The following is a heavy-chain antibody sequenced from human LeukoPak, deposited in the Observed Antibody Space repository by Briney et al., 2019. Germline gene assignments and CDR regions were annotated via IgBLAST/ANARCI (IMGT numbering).Heavy chain of an antibody. D-gene: IGHD2-21*02. Sequence: GGSLTLFCAASGFTFSSYAMLWLRQAPGKALEGVSGISGSGGTTYYADSVKGRFTISRDNSKNTYLQMNSLRAEDTAAYYCAKDSRSTLPRGRLDYWGQGTLVTVSS. CDR1: GFTFSSYA. J-gene: IGHJ4*02. V-gene: IGHV3-23*01. CDR2: ISGSGGTT. CDR3: AKDSRSTLPRGRLDY.